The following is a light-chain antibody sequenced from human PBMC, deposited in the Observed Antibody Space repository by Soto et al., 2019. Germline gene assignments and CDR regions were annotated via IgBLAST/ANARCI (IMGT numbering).Light chain of an antibody. CDR2: DSD. CDR1: SSNIGNNF. Sequence: QSVLTQPPSVSAAPGQRVTIFCSGSSSNIGNNFVTWYQQLPGTAPKVLIYDSDKRPSGIPDRFSGSKSGTSATLGISELQTGDEADYYCGTWDTTLGGGGVFGGGTQLTVL. J-gene: IGLJ2*01. CDR3: GTWDTTLGGGGV. V-gene: IGLV1-51*01.